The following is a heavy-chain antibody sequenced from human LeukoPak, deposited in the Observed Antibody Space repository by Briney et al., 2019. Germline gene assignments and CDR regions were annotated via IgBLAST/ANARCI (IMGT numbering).Heavy chain of an antibody. CDR3: ARDFGYDSSGYLDY. CDR1: GFTFSSYA. V-gene: IGHV3-30*04. Sequence: GGSLRLSCAASGFTFSSYAMHWVRQAPGKGLEWVAVISYDGSNKYYADSVKGRFTISRDNSKNTLYLQMNSLRAEDTAVYYCARDFGYDSSGYLDYWGQGTLVTVSS. J-gene: IGHJ4*02. CDR2: ISYDGSNK. D-gene: IGHD3-22*01.